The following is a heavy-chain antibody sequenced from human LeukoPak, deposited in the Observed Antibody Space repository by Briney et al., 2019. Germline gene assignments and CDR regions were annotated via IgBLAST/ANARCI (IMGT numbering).Heavy chain of an antibody. D-gene: IGHD5-18*01. CDR2: IYNSGST. CDR3: ARQAPSQYSYGPPDAFDI. Sequence: SETLSLTCTVSGGSISTYYWSWIRQPPGKGLEWIGYIYNSGSTNYNPSLKSRVTISVDTSKNQFSLKLSSVTAADTAVYYCARQAPSQYSYGPPDAFDIWGQGTMVTVSS. V-gene: IGHV4-59*08. CDR1: GGSISTYY. J-gene: IGHJ3*02.